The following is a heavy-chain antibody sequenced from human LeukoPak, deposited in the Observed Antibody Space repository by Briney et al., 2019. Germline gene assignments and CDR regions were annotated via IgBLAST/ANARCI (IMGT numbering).Heavy chain of an antibody. Sequence: GGSLRLSCAASGFTFSSYAMHWVRQAPGKGLEWVSYISSSGSTIYYADSVKGRFTISRDNAKNSLYLQMNSLRAEDTAVYYCARGVPKTSYYYYYMDVWGKGTTVTVSS. CDR3: ARGVPKTSYYYYYMDV. CDR2: ISSSGSTI. V-gene: IGHV3-48*04. CDR1: GFTFSSYA. D-gene: IGHD4-11*01. J-gene: IGHJ6*03.